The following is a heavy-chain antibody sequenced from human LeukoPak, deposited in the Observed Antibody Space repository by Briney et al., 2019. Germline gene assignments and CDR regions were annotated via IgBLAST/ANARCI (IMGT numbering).Heavy chain of an antibody. CDR1: GFTFSSYA. CDR3: AGSYYEILIDFYRWFFDL. V-gene: IGHV3-21*01. D-gene: IGHD3-9*01. J-gene: IGHJ2*01. Sequence: GGSLRLSCAASGFTFSSYAMSWVRQAPGEGLEWVSSISSSSYIYYADSVKGRFTISRDNAKNSLYLQMNSLRAEDTAIYYCAGSYYEILIDFYRWFFDLWGRGTLVTVSS. CDR2: ISSSSYI.